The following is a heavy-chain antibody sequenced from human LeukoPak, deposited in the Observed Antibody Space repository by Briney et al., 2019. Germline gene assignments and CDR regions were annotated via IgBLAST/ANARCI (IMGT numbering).Heavy chain of an antibody. V-gene: IGHV4-34*01. CDR3: ARGGRIVGATPVLDY. CDR2: INHSGST. CDR1: VGSFSGYY. Sequence: SETLSLTCAVHVGSFSGYYWSWIRQPPGKGLEWIGEINHSGSTNYNPSLKSRVTISVDTSKNQFSLKLSSVTAADTAVYYCARGGRIVGATPVLDYWGQGTLVTVSS. D-gene: IGHD1-26*01. J-gene: IGHJ4*02.